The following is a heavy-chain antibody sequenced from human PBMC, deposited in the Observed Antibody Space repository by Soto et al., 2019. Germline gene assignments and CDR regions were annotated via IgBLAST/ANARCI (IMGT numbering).Heavy chain of an antibody. Sequence: QVHLEQSGAEVKKPGSSVKVSCTFSGGTFSSYVIIWVRQAPGQGLEWMGGIIPVSGTANYAQKFHGRVTISADAATNTAYMELSIVRFHDTAVYYCATVDRSVALVGWFDPWGQGTLVTVSS. CDR2: IIPVSGTA. D-gene: IGHD2-8*02. J-gene: IGHJ5*02. V-gene: IGHV1-69*01. CDR3: ATVDRSVALVGWFDP. CDR1: GGTFSSYV.